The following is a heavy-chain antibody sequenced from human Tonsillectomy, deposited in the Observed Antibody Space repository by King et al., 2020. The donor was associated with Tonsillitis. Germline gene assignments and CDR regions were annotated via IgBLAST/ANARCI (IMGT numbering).Heavy chain of an antibody. Sequence: VQLVESGAEVKKPGASVKVSCKASGYTFTDYYMYWVRQAPGQGLEWMGWINPNSGDTSYAQKLQGRVTMTRDTSLSTAYMELSRLISDDTDVYYCARVAYNHNREYFQHWGQGTLVTVSS. V-gene: IGHV1-2*02. J-gene: IGHJ1*01. CDR1: GYTFTDYY. CDR3: ARVAYNHNREYFQH. CDR2: INPNSGDT. D-gene: IGHD1-14*01.